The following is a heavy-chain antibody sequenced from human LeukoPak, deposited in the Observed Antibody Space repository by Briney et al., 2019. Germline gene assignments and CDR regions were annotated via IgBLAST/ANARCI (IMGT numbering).Heavy chain of an antibody. CDR2: ISSSSSGI. V-gene: IGHV3-48*01. CDR3: ARGYFDSSSSPTGDY. D-gene: IGHD3-22*01. CDR1: GFTFSTYS. Sequence: GGSLRLSCAASGFTFSTYSMNWVRQAPGKGLAWVSYISSSSSGIYYTDSVKGRFTISRDNAKNALYLQMNSLRAEDTAVYYCARGYFDSSSSPTGDYWGQGTLVTVSS. J-gene: IGHJ4*02.